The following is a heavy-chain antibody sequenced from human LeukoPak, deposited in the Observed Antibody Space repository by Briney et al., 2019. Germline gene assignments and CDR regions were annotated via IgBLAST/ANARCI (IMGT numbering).Heavy chain of an antibody. J-gene: IGHJ4*02. CDR2: INPGDSDT. V-gene: IGHV5-51*01. Sequence: GESLKISCKGSGYSFTSYWIGWVRQMPGTGLEWLGIINPGDSDTRYSPSLQGQVTISADKSISTANLQWSSLKASDTAMYYCARRIGSGWYDYWGQGTLFTVSS. CDR3: ARRIGSGWYDY. D-gene: IGHD6-19*01. CDR1: GYSFTSYW.